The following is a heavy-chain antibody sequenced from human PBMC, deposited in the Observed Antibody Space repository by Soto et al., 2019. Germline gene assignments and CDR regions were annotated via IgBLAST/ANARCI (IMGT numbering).Heavy chain of an antibody. CDR1: GYTLTELS. CDR3: ATVYDILTLIGPIYYFDY. D-gene: IGHD3-9*01. J-gene: IGHJ4*02. CDR2: FDPEDGET. V-gene: IGHV1-24*01. Sequence: GASVKVSCKVSGYTLTELSMHWVRQAPGKGLEWMGGFDPEDGETIYAQKFQGRVTMTEDTSTDTAYMELSSLRSEDTAVYYCATVYDILTLIGPIYYFDYWGQGTLVTVSS.